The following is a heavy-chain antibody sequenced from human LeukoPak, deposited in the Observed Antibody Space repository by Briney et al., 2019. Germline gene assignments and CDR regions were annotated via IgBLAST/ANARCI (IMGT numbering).Heavy chain of an antibody. CDR1: GFTFDSYG. V-gene: IGHV3-23*01. D-gene: IGHD2-21*02. Sequence: PGGSLRLSCAASGFTFDSYGMSWVRQAPGKGLEWVSAITSSSGNTYYADSVKGRFTISRDNSKNTLFLQMNSLRAEDTAVYYCAKDGTGCGGDCYSDYWGQGTLDTVSS. CDR2: ITSSSGNT. CDR3: AKDGTGCGGDCYSDY. J-gene: IGHJ4*02.